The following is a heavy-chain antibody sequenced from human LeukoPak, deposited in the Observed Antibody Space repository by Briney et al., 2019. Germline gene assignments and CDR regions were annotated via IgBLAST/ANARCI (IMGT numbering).Heavy chain of an antibody. CDR3: ARDRHCSSTSCYLFDY. CDR1: GYTLTELS. Sequence: ASVKVSCKVSGYTLTELSMHWVRQAPGKGLEWMGGFDPEDGETIYAQKFQGRVTMTEDTSTDTAYMELSSLRSEDTAVYYCARDRHCSSTSCYLFDYWGQGTLVTVSS. V-gene: IGHV1-24*01. D-gene: IGHD2-2*01. J-gene: IGHJ4*02. CDR2: FDPEDGET.